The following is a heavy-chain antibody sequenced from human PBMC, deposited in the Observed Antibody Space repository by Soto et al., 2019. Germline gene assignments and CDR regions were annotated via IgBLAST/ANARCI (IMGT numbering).Heavy chain of an antibody. D-gene: IGHD6-19*01. Sequence: PGGSLRLSCAASGFTFSSYGMHWVRQAPGKGLEWVAVIWYDGSNKYYADSVKGRFTISRDNSKNTLYLQMNSLRAEDTAVYYCARDLDSSGWYYFDYWGQGTLVTVSS. CDR1: GFTFSSYG. V-gene: IGHV3-33*01. CDR2: IWYDGSNK. CDR3: ARDLDSSGWYYFDY. J-gene: IGHJ4*02.